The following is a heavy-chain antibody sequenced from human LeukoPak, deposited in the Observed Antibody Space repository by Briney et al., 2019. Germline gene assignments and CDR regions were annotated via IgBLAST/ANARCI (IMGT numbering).Heavy chain of an antibody. J-gene: IGHJ5*02. CDR3: ARVRYFSWFDP. V-gene: IGHV4-34*09. CDR2: IYYSGST. Sequence: SETLSLTCAVYGGSFSGYYWSWIRQPPGKGLEWIGYIYYSGSTYYNPSLKSRVTISVDTSKNQFSLKLSSVTAADTAVYYCARVRYFSWFDPWGQGTLVTVSS. CDR1: GGSFSGYY. D-gene: IGHD1-14*01.